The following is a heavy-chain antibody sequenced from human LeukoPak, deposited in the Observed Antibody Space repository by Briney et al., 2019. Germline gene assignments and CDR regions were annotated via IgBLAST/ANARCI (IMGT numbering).Heavy chain of an antibody. Sequence: SETLSLTCAVYGGSFSGYYWSWIRQPPGKGLEWIGEINHSGSTNYNPSLKSRVTISVDTSKNQFSLKLSSVTAADTAVYYCARYRGVDRHDFWSGYYTENWFDPWGQGTLVTVSS. CDR1: GGSFSGYY. CDR2: INHSGST. J-gene: IGHJ5*02. CDR3: ARYRGVDRHDFWSGYYTENWFDP. V-gene: IGHV4-34*01. D-gene: IGHD3-3*01.